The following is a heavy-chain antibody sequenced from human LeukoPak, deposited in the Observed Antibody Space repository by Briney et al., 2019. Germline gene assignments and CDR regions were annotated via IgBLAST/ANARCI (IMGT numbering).Heavy chain of an antibody. J-gene: IGHJ4*02. CDR2: ISAYNGNT. CDR1: GGTFSSYA. D-gene: IGHD6-13*01. Sequence: ASVKVSCKASGGTFSSYAISWVRQAPGQGLEWMGWISAYNGNTNYAQKLQGRVTTTTDTSTSTAYMELRSLRSDDTAVYYCARDTRIAAAGTGDYWGQGTLVTVSS. CDR3: ARDTRIAAAGTGDY. V-gene: IGHV1-18*01.